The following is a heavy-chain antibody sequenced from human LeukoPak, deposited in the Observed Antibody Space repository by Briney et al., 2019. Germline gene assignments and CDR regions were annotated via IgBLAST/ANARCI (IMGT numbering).Heavy chain of an antibody. V-gene: IGHV4-38-2*02. CDR2: IYHRGST. CDR3: AREGLYYYDSSGYPQLDY. Sequence: SETLSLTCTVSGYSISSGYYWGWIRQPPGKGLEWIGSIYHRGSTYYNPSLKSRVTISVDTSKNQFSLKLSSVTAADTAVYYCAREGLYYYDSSGYPQLDYWGQGTLVTFSS. CDR1: GYSISSGYY. D-gene: IGHD3-22*01. J-gene: IGHJ4*02.